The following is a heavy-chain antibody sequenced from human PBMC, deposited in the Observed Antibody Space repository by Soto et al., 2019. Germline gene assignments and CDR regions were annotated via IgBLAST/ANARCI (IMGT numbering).Heavy chain of an antibody. V-gene: IGHV3-23*01. CDR2: ISGSGGST. D-gene: IGHD6-13*01. CDR3: AKLREGQLTQFDC. CDR1: GFTFSSYA. J-gene: IGHJ4*02. Sequence: GGSLRLSCAASGFTFSSYAMSWARQAPGKGLEWVSAISGSGGSTYYADSVKGRFTISRDNSKNTLYLQMNSLRAEDTAVYYCAKLREGQLTQFDCWGQGTLVTVSS.